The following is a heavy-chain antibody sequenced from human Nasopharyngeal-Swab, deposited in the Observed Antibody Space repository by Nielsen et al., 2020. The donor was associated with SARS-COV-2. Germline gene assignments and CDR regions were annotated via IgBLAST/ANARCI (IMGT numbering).Heavy chain of an antibody. J-gene: IGHJ4*02. CDR2: ISGNSDVT. CDR1: GFTFSDSY. V-gene: IGHV3-11*06. Sequence: GESLKISCAASGFTFSDSYMTWVRQAPGKGLESVSYISGNSDVTNYADSVRGRFNISRDNAKNSLYLQMDSLRAEDTAVYYCSRDPRPLDFWGQGTLVTVSS. CDR3: SRDPRPLDF.